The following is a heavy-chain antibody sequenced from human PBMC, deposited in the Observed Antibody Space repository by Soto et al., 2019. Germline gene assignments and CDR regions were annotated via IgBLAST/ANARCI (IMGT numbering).Heavy chain of an antibody. CDR1: GGSISSYY. Sequence: QVKLQESGPGLVKPSETLSLTCTVSGGSISSYYWSWIRQPPGKGLEWIGYIYYSGSTNYNPSLKSRVTISVDTSKNQFSLKLSSVTAADTAVYYCARRYGVAFDIWGQGTMVTVSS. V-gene: IGHV4-59*08. D-gene: IGHD3-10*01. J-gene: IGHJ3*02. CDR3: ARRYGVAFDI. CDR2: IYYSGST.